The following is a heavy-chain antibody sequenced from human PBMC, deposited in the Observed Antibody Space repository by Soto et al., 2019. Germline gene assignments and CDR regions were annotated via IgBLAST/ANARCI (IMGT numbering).Heavy chain of an antibody. V-gene: IGHV3-74*01. CDR1: GFTFSNYW. CDR3: VXFECGRTAVVTAMEANGY. Sequence: PGGSLRLSCAASGFTFSNYWMHWVRQGPGKGLVWVSRVNSDESSTSYADSVKGRFTISRDNAKNTLYLQMSSLRFEDTALYYCVXFECGRTAVVTAMEANGYWGQGTLVTVSS. CDR2: VNSDESST. D-gene: IGHD2-21*02. J-gene: IGHJ4*02.